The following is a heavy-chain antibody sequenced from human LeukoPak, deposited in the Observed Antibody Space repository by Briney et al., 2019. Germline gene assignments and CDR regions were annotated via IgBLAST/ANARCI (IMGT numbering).Heavy chain of an antibody. D-gene: IGHD4-17*01. V-gene: IGHV1-2*02. CDR1: GYTFTDYY. J-gene: IGHJ3*02. CDR2: INPNSGGT. CDR3: VQLNDYGDYVPAFDI. Sequence: VASVKVSCKASGYTFTDYYMHWVRQAPGQGPEWMGWINPNSGGTYYAQKFQGRVIMTRDTSISTAYMELSRLRSDDTAVCYCVQLNDYGDYVPAFDIWGQGTMVTVSS.